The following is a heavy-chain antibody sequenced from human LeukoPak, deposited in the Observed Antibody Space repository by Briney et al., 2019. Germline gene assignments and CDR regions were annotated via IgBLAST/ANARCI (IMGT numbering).Heavy chain of an antibody. Sequence: GGSLRLSCAASGFTFSSYWMSWVRQAPGKGLVWVSRINGDGRNINYADSVRGRFTISRDNAKNTLYLQMNTLRVEDTAVYYCTRDLMDYDVSTGLHHYYMDVWGQGTTVTVSS. CDR2: INGDGRNI. V-gene: IGHV3-74*01. CDR3: TRDLMDYDVSTGLHHYYMDV. D-gene: IGHD3-9*01. J-gene: IGHJ6*02. CDR1: GFTFSSYW.